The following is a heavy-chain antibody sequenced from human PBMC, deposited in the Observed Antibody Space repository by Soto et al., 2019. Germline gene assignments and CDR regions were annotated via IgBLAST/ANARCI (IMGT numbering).Heavy chain of an antibody. CDR2: ISSSSSYI. CDR1: GFTFSSYS. V-gene: IGHV3-21*01. CDR3: ARDRRTIFGVVKP. D-gene: IGHD3-3*01. Sequence: GGSLRLSCAASGFTFSSYSMNWVRQAPGKGLEWVSSISSSSSYIYYADSVKGRFTISRDNAKNSLYLQMNSLRAEDTAVYYCARDRRTIFGVVKPWGQGTLVTVSS. J-gene: IGHJ4*02.